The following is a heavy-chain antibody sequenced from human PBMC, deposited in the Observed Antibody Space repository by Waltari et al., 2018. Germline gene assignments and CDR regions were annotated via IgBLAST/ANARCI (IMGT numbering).Heavy chain of an antibody. CDR3: ARRGYLTVGSTSYPGDGFDF. CDR1: GGPISRSAYY. D-gene: IGHD1-26*01. Sequence: QMQLQESGPGLVKPSETLSLTGSGAGGPISRSAYYWVWIRQPPGKGLEGIGSMFFTGSTSYNPALKSRVTISADTSKTQFSLKVKSVTAADTAVYYCARRGYLTVGSTSYPGDGFDFWGQGTKVTVSS. V-gene: IGHV4-39*01. CDR2: MFFTGST. J-gene: IGHJ3*01.